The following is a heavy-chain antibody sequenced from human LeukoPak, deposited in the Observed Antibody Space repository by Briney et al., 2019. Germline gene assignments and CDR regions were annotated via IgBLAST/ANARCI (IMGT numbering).Heavy chain of an antibody. V-gene: IGHV4-30-2*01. Sequence: SETLSLTCTVSGGSISSGGYYWSWIRQPPGKGLEWIGYIYHSGSTYYNPSLKSRVTISVDRSKNQFSLKLSSVTAADTAVYYCARDGYYDNAFDIWGQGTMVTVSS. D-gene: IGHD3-22*01. CDR1: GGSISSGGYY. J-gene: IGHJ3*02. CDR2: IYHSGST. CDR3: ARDGYYDNAFDI.